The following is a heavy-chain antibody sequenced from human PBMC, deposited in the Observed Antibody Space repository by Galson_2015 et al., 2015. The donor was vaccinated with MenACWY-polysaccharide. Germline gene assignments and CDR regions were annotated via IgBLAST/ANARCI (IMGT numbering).Heavy chain of an antibody. V-gene: IGHV3-21*01. CDR2: YI. Sequence: YIYYADSVKGRFTISRDNAKNSLYLQMNSLRAEDTAVYYCARAYSSSPQSSYYFDYWGQGTLVTVSS. J-gene: IGHJ4*02. D-gene: IGHD6-6*01. CDR3: ARAYSSSPQSSYYFDY.